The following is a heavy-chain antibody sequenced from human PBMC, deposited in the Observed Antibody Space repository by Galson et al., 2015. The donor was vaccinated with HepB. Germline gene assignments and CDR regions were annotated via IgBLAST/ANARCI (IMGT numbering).Heavy chain of an antibody. CDR1: GFSLSNVRLG. J-gene: IGHJ5*02. CDR3: VLKQASWWFDP. V-gene: IGHV2-26*02. D-gene: IGHD3-10*01. CDR2: IFANDEQ. Sequence: PALVKPTQTLTLTCTVSGFSLSNVRLGVSWIRQPPGKALEWLAHIFANDEQSYRTSLKNRLTVSKDTSKSQVVLTMTNMDPVDTATYFCVLKQASWWFDPWGQGTLVTVSS.